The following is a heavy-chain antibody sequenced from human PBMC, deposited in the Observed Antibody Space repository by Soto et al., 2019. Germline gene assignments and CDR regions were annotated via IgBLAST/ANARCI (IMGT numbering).Heavy chain of an antibody. CDR3: ARGRQGYSSSTEYYFDY. CDR1: GGSFSGYY. Sequence: QVQLQQWGAGLLKPSETLSLTCAVYGGSFSGYYWSWIRQPPWKGLEWIGEINHSGSTNYNPSLTRRVTLSVDTSKNQFPLKLSSVTAADTAVYYCARGRQGYSSSTEYYFDYWGQGTLVTVSS. CDR2: INHSGST. D-gene: IGHD6-13*01. V-gene: IGHV4-34*01. J-gene: IGHJ4*02.